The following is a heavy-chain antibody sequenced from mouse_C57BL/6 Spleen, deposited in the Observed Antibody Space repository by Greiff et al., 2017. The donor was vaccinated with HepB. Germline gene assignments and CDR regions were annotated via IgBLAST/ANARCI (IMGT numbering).Heavy chain of an antibody. Sequence: EVQLQQSGPELVKPGASVKISCKASGYSFTGYYMNWVKQSPEKSLEWIGEINPSTGGTTYNQKFKAKATLTVDKSSSTAYMQLKSLTSEDSAVYYCAPYYDYDAWFAYWGQGTLVTVSA. CDR3: APYYDYDAWFAY. CDR2: INPSTGGT. CDR1: GYSFTGYY. J-gene: IGHJ3*01. D-gene: IGHD2-4*01. V-gene: IGHV1-42*01.